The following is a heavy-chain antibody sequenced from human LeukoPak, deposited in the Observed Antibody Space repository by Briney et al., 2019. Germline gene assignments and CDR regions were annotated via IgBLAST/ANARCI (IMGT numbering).Heavy chain of an antibody. CDR1: GFTFRDYT. J-gene: IGHJ3*02. V-gene: IGHV3-30-3*01. Sequence: PGGSLRLSCAASGFTFRDYTMNWVRQAPGKGLEWVAVISYDGSNKYYADSVKGRFTISRDNSKNTLYLQMNSLRAEDTAVYYCASPGFYDSSGYPSDAFDIWGQGTMVTVSS. CDR3: ASPGFYDSSGYPSDAFDI. CDR2: ISYDGSNK. D-gene: IGHD3-22*01.